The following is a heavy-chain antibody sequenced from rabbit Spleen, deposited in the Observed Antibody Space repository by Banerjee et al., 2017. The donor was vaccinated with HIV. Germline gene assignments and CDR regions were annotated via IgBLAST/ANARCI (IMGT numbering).Heavy chain of an antibody. V-gene: IGHV1S43*01. J-gene: IGHJ6*01. CDR3: ARDSSSSFSSYGMDL. Sequence: QSLEDSGGDLVKPGASLTLTCTASGFSFSSSYYMCWVRQAPGKGLEWIGCIYNGDGATWYASWVNGRFTISRSTSLNTVDLKLTNLTAADTATYFCARDSSSSFSSYGMDLWGPGTLVTVS. D-gene: IGHD1-1*01. CDR2: IYNGDGAT. CDR1: GFSFSSSYY.